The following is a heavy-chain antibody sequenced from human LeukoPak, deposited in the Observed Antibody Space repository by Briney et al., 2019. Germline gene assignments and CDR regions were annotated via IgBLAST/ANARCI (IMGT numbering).Heavy chain of an antibody. Sequence: GGSLRLSCAASGFTFSSYAMSWVRQAPGKGLEWVSSISSSSSYIYYADSVKGRFTISRDNAKNSLYLQMNSLRAEDTAVYYCARDRGLYSYGYVSYWGQRTLVTVSS. CDR3: ARDRGLYSYGYVSY. CDR1: GFTFSSYA. D-gene: IGHD5-18*01. V-gene: IGHV3-21*01. CDR2: ISSSSSYI. J-gene: IGHJ4*02.